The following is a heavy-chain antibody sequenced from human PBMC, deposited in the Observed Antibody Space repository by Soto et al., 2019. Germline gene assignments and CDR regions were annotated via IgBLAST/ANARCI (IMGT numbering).Heavy chain of an antibody. Sequence: GGSLILSCAASGFIVSSYAMTWVLQAPGKGLEWVSTIGVSGVDTYYADSVKGRFTISRDNSKNTLYLQMNSLRAEDTAIYFCATDNLDYYQPNDYWGQGSLVTVSS. V-gene: IGHV3-23*01. CDR1: GFIVSSYA. CDR2: IGVSGVDT. D-gene: IGHD3-10*01. J-gene: IGHJ4*02. CDR3: ATDNLDYYQPNDY.